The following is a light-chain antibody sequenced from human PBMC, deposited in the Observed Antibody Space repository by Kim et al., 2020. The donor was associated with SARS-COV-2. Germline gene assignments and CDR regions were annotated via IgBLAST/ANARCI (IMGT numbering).Light chain of an antibody. CDR1: QSISSW. Sequence: DIQMTQSPSTLSASVGDRVTITCRASQSISSWLAWYQQKPGKAPKVLIYKASSLESGVPSRFSGSGSETEFNFTISSLQPDDFATYYCQQYKSVRWTFGQGTKVDIK. J-gene: IGKJ1*01. V-gene: IGKV1-5*03. CDR2: KAS. CDR3: QQYKSVRWT.